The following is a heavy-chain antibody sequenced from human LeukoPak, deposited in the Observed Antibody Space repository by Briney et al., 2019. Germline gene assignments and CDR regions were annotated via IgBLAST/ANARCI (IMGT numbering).Heavy chain of an antibody. CDR3: ARLGIYDSSGYYIFDY. CDR2: IYSGGGT. CDR1: GFTVSSNY. D-gene: IGHD3-22*01. J-gene: IGHJ4*02. V-gene: IGHV3-53*01. Sequence: GGSLRLSCAASGFTVSSNYMSWVRQAPGKGLEWVSVIYSGGGTYYADSVKGRFTISRDNSKNTLFLQMNSLRAEDTAVYYCARLGIYDSSGYYIFDYWGQGTLVTVSS.